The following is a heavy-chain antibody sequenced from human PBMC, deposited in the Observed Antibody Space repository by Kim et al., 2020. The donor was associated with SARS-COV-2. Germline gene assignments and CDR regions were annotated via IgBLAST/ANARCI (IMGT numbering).Heavy chain of an antibody. D-gene: IGHD5-12*01. J-gene: IGHJ4*02. CDR3: AKGGQQVRD. CDR2: SK. V-gene: IGHV3-23*01. Sequence: SKYYADSVKGRFTISRDNSKNSLYLQMNSLRAEDTAVYYCAKGGQQVRDLGQGTLVTVSS.